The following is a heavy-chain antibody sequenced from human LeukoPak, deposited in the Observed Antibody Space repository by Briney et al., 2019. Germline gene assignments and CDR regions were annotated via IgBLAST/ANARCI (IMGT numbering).Heavy chain of an antibody. J-gene: IGHJ3*02. Sequence: MASETLSLTCAVSGYSISSGYYWGWIRQPPGKGLEWIGSIYHSGSTYYNPSLKSRVTISVDTSKNQFSLNLNSVTAADTSVYYCARRGYYDTGGYTRAPPAGAFDIWGQGTMVTVSS. V-gene: IGHV4-38-2*01. D-gene: IGHD3-22*01. CDR1: GYSISSGYY. CDR2: IYHSGST. CDR3: ARRGYYDTGGYTRAPPAGAFDI.